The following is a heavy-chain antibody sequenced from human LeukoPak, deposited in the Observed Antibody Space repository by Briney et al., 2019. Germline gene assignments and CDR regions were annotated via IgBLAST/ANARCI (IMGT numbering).Heavy chain of an antibody. J-gene: IGHJ4*02. D-gene: IGHD1-1*01. CDR2: IGATSGTT. CDR3: AKALSYWNYFDY. Sequence: GGSLRLSCAPSGFTFRSYAMSWVRQAPGEGLEWVSSIGATSGTTYYADSVKGRSTISRDNSQNTLYLQMNGLRAEDTAVYYCAKALSYWNYFDYWGQGTLVTVSS. CDR1: GFTFRSYA. V-gene: IGHV3-23*01.